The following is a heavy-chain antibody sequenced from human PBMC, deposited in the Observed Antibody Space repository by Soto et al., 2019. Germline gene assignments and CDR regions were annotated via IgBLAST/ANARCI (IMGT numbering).Heavy chain of an antibody. J-gene: IGHJ5*02. CDR1: GFTFSSYA. CDR3: ARGPSIVVVPAAMFSGWFDP. CDR2: ISYDGSNK. Sequence: GGSLRLSCAASGFTFSSYAMHWVRQAPGKGLEWVAVISYDGSNKYYADSVKGRFTISRDNSKNTLYLQMNSLRAEDTAVYYCARGPSIVVVPAAMFSGWFDPWGQGTLVTVSS. V-gene: IGHV3-30-3*01. D-gene: IGHD2-2*01.